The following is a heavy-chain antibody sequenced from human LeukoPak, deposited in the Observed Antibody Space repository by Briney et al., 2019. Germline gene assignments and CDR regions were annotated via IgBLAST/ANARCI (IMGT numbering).Heavy chain of an antibody. CDR2: IYYTGST. J-gene: IGHJ4*02. Sequence: SETLSLTCTVSGDSISRYYWSWIRQPPGGGLEWIGYIYYTGSTNYNPSLKSRVTISADTSKNQISLKLTSVTAADTAVYYCARGGSADGGSFYLGYWGQGTLVTVSS. CDR1: GDSISRYY. V-gene: IGHV4-59*01. D-gene: IGHD1-26*01. CDR3: ARGGSADGGSFYLGY.